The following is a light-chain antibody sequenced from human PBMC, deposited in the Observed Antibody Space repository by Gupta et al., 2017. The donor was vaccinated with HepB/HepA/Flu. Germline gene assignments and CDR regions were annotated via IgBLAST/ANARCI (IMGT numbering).Light chain of an antibody. J-gene: IGLJ2*01. CDR2: RDI. CDR1: GANIGSNF. V-gene: IGLV1-47*01. Sequence: SVLTQAPSPSGTPGQRVTLSCSGSGANIGSNFVCWYQQLPGTAPKLLIYRDIQRPSGVPDRFSGSKSGTSASLAISGLQAEDEADYYCAAGDDSLSNVVIGGGTRLTVL. CDR3: AAGDDSLSNVV.